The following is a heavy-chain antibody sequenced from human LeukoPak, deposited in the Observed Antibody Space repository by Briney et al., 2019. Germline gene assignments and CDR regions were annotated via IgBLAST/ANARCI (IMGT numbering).Heavy chain of an antibody. CDR3: ARLYCSGGSCYRLGYYFDY. Sequence: SSQTLSLTCTVSGGSISSGGYYWSWIRQPPGKGLEWIGSISYSGTTYYNPSLKSRVTISVDTSKNQFSLKLSSVTAADTAVYYCARLYCSGGSCYRLGYYFDYWGQGTLVTVSS. CDR1: GGSISSGGYY. V-gene: IGHV4-39*01. CDR2: ISYSGTT. D-gene: IGHD2-15*01. J-gene: IGHJ4*02.